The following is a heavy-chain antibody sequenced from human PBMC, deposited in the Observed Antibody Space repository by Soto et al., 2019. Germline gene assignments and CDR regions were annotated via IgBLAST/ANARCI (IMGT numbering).Heavy chain of an antibody. J-gene: IGHJ4*02. D-gene: IGHD1-1*01. CDR1: GFSFSTYG. CDR2: IWYDGSNK. V-gene: IGHV3-33*01. CDR3: ARRMPAEGTGCVDY. Sequence: QVQLVESGGGVVQPGRSLRLSCAASGFSFSTYGMHWVRQAPGKGLEWVATIWYDGSNKYYTDSVKGRFTISRDNSKTTLYLHMNSLRDEDTAIYFCARRMPAEGTGCVDYWGQGTLVTVSS.